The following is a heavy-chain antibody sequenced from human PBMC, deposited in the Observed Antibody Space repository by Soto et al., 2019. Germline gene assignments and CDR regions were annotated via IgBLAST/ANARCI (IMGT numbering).Heavy chain of an antibody. CDR2: ISYDGSNK. V-gene: IGHV3-30-3*01. CDR3: TTDLLTDVWSGYYIRYYGMDV. D-gene: IGHD3-3*01. J-gene: IGHJ6*02. CDR1: GFTFSSYA. Sequence: QVQLVESGGGVVQPGRSLRLSCAASGFTFSSYAMHWVRQAPGKGLEWVAVISYDGSNKYYADSVKGRFTISRDNSKKSLYLQMNSLRAEDTAVYYCTTDLLTDVWSGYYIRYYGMDVWGQGTTVTFSS.